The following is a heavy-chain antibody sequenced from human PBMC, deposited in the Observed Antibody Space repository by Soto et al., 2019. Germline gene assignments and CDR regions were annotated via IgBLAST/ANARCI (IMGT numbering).Heavy chain of an antibody. CDR2: IYYTGST. CDR3: ARVVLVCATLPYQHDY. CDR1: GGSISSGDYN. V-gene: IGHV4-30-4*01. Sequence: QVQLQESGPGLVKPSQTLSLTCTVSGGSISSGDYNWSWIRQPPGKGLEWIGYIYYTGSTYYNPSLESRVTISVDTSKKQFSLKLSSVTAADTAVYYCARVVLVCATLPYQHDYWGQGTLVTVSS. J-gene: IGHJ4*02. D-gene: IGHD2-15*01.